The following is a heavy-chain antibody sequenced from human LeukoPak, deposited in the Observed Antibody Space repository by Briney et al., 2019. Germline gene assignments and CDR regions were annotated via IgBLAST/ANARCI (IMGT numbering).Heavy chain of an antibody. CDR1: GYTFTSYY. V-gene: IGHV1-46*01. J-gene: IGHJ3*02. Sequence: ASVKVSCKASGYTFTSYYMHWVRQAPGPGLEWTGIINPSGGRTSYAQKFQGRVTMTRDTSTSTVYMELSSRRSEDTAVYYCAREYYGSGTAPHFDIWGQGTMVTVSS. CDR2: INPSGGRT. CDR3: AREYYGSGTAPHFDI. D-gene: IGHD3-10*01.